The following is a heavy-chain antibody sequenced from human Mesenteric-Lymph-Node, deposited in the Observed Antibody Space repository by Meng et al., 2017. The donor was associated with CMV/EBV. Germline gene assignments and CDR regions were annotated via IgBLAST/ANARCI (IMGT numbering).Heavy chain of an antibody. CDR3: ALPRTGTTFCGGFDP. V-gene: IGHV1-69*10. CDR2: IIPIRPIA. J-gene: IGHJ5*02. Sequence: CGGSFCYCAIGWVPQAPGQGLEWMGGIIPIRPIANSAPKFQGRVTSTADKSTSTAYMELSGLRSDDTALYYCALPRTGTTFCGGFDPWGQGTLVTVSS. CDR1: GGSFCYCA. D-gene: IGHD1-7*01.